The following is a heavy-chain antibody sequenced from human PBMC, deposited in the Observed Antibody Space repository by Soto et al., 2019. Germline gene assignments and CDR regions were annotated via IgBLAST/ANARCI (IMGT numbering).Heavy chain of an antibody. V-gene: IGHV1-18*01. D-gene: IGHD3-9*01. J-gene: IGHJ6*02. Sequence: GASVKVSCKASGYTFTSYGISWVRQAPGQGLEWMGWISAYNGNTNYAQKLQGRVTMTTDTSTSTAYMELRSLRSDDTAVYYCARDFFAFYFDWLLYGYYYYGVDVWGQGTTVTVSS. CDR3: ARDFFAFYFDWLLYGYYYYGVDV. CDR1: GYTFTSYG. CDR2: ISAYNGNT.